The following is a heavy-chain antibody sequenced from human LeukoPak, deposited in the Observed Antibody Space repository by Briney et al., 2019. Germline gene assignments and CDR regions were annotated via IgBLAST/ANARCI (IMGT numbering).Heavy chain of an antibody. CDR2: IYYSGST. J-gene: IGHJ4*02. CDR1: GGSISSYY. CDR3: ARAEYYFDY. V-gene: IGHV4-59*01. Sequence: PSETLSLTCTVSGGSISSYYWSWLRQPPGKGLEWIGYIYYSGSTNYNPSLKSRVTISVDTSKNQFSLKLSSVTAADTAVYYCARAEYYFDYWGQGTLVTVSS.